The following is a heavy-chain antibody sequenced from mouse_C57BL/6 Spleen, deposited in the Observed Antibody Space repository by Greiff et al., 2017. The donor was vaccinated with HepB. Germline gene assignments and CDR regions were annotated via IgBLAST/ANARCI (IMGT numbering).Heavy chain of an antibody. J-gene: IGHJ2*01. D-gene: IGHD2-3*01. Sequence: VQLQQSGAELARPGASVKLSCKASGYTFTSYGISWVKQRTGQGLEWIGEIYPRSGSTYYNEKFKGKATLTADKSSSTAYMELRSLTTEDSAVYFCAEGGRHDGYYYFDYWGQGTTLTVSS. CDR3: AEGGRHDGYYYFDY. CDR2: IYPRSGST. CDR1: GYTFTSYG. V-gene: IGHV1-81*01.